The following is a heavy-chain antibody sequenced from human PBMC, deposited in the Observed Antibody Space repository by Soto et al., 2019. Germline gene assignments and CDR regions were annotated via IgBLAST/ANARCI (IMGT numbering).Heavy chain of an antibody. CDR2: ISSSGSYI. J-gene: IGHJ4*02. CDR1: GFTLSSYS. D-gene: IGHD3-22*01. V-gene: IGHV3-21*01. CDR3: ARTYYFDTRNFYPRASAFDF. Sequence: PGGSLRLSCTASGFTLSSYSMNWVRQAPGKGLEWVSSISSSGSYIFYADSVKGRFTISRDIAENSLFLQMNNLRAEDTAVYYCARTYYFDTRNFYPRASAFDFWGQGTLVTVSS.